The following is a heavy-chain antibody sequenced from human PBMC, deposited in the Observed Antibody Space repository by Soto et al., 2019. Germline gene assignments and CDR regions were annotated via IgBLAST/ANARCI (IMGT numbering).Heavy chain of an antibody. V-gene: IGHV3-23*01. CDR1: GFTFSSYA. CDR2: ISGSGGST. CDR3: AKDTRHYYVSHYMDV. J-gene: IGHJ6*03. Sequence: GGSLRLSCAASGFTFSSYAMSWVRQAPGKGLEWVSAISGSGGSTYYADSVKGRFTISRDNSKNTLYLQMNSLRADDTAVYYCAKDTRHYYVSHYMDVWGKGTTVTVSS. D-gene: IGHD3-10*02.